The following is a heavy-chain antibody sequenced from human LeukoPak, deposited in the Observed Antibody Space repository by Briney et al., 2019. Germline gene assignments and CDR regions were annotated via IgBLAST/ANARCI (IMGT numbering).Heavy chain of an antibody. V-gene: IGHV1-2*02. CDR1: GYTFTGYY. CDR3: ARSRSRDCSSTSCYSYGLDY. J-gene: IGHJ4*02. Sequence: ASVKVSCKASGYTFTGYYMHWVRQAPGQGFEWMGWINPNSGGTHYAQKFQGRVTMTRDTSISTAYMELSRLTSDDTAVYYCARSRSRDCSSTSCYSYGLDYWGQGTLVTVS. D-gene: IGHD2-2*01. CDR2: INPNSGGT.